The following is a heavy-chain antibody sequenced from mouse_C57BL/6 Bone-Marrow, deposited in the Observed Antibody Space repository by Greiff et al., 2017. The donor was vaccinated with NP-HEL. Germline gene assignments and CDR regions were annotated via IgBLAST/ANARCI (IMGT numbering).Heavy chain of an antibody. CDR3: SRWGVVGYWYFDV. V-gene: IGHV1-72*01. J-gene: IGHJ1*03. D-gene: IGHD1-1*01. Sequence: QVQLKQSGAELVKPGASVKLSCKASGYTFTSYWMHWVKQRPGRGLEWIGRIDPNSGGTKYNEKFKSKATLTVDKPSSTAYMQLSSLTSKDSAVYYCSRWGVVGYWYFDVWGTGTTVTVSS. CDR1: GYTFTSYW. CDR2: IDPNSGGT.